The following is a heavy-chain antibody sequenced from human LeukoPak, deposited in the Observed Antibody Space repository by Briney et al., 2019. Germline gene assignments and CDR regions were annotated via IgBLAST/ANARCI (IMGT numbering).Heavy chain of an antibody. J-gene: IGHJ4*02. Sequence: GGSLRLSCAASGFTFDDHAMHWVRQAPGKGLEWVAGISWNSETIGYADSVKGRFTISRDNAKNSLYLQMHTLRAEDTALYYCAKDKDAWGSSGWYKFDYWGQGTLVTVFS. D-gene: IGHD6-19*01. CDR3: AKDKDAWGSSGWYKFDY. CDR1: GFTFDDHA. V-gene: IGHV3-9*01. CDR2: ISWNSETI.